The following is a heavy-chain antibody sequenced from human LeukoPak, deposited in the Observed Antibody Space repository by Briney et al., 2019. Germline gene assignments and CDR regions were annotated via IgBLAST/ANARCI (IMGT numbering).Heavy chain of an antibody. Sequence: PGGSLRLSCAASGFTFSSYSMNWVRQAPGKGLVWVSRINNDGSDMSYADSVKGRFTISRDNAKNTLYLQMNSLRVEDTAVYYCARVFHLIAHWGQGTLVTVSS. D-gene: IGHD2-21*01. V-gene: IGHV3-74*01. CDR1: GFTFSSYS. CDR2: INNDGSDM. CDR3: ARVFHLIAH. J-gene: IGHJ4*02.